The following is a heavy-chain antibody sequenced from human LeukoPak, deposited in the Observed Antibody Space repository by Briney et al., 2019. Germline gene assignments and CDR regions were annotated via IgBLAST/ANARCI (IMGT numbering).Heavy chain of an antibody. D-gene: IGHD3-22*01. V-gene: IGHV1-2*02. Sequence: ASVKVSCKASGYTFTGYYMHWVRQAPGQGLEWMGWINPNSGGTNYAQKFQGRVTITADESTSTAYMELSSLRSEDTAVYYCARKLYYYDSSGYYTPFDYWGQGTLVTVSS. J-gene: IGHJ4*02. CDR1: GYTFTGYY. CDR3: ARKLYYYDSSGYYTPFDY. CDR2: INPNSGGT.